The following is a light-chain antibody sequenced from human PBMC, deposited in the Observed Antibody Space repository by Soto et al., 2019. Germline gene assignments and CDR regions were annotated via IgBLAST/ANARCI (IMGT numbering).Light chain of an antibody. J-gene: IGLJ3*02. Sequence: QPVLTQSPSASASLGASVNLTCTLSSGHSRYAIAWHQQQPEKGPRYLMRLNSDGSHNKGDGIPDRFSGSTSGAERYLTISSLQSEDEADYYCQTWGTGSPWVFGGGTKLTVL. CDR3: QTWGTGSPWV. CDR2: LNSDGSH. CDR1: SGHSRYA. V-gene: IGLV4-69*01.